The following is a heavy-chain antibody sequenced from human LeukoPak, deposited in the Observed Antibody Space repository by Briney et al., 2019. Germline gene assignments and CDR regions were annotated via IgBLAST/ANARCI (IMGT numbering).Heavy chain of an antibody. J-gene: IGHJ6*03. CDR1: GDSVPSNSAA. CDR3: ARVARQPPNNYYYYYMDV. Sequence: SQTLSLTCAISGDSVPSNSAAWNWIRQSPSRGLEWLGRTYYRSKWYNDYAVSVKSRITINPDTSKNQFSLQLNSVTPEDTAVYYCARVARQPPNNYYYYYMDVWGKGTTVTVSS. V-gene: IGHV6-1*01. D-gene: IGHD6-13*01. CDR2: TYYRSKWYN.